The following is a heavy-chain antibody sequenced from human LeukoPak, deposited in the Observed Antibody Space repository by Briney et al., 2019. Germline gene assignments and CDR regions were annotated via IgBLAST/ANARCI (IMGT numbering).Heavy chain of an antibody. CDR3: AREGYSSGWYAQYYFDY. CDR2: ISSNGGST. CDR1: GFTFSSYA. J-gene: IGHJ4*02. Sequence: GGSLRLSCAASGFTFSSYAMHWGRQAPGKGLEYVSAISSNGGSTYYANSVKGRFTISRDNSKNTLCLQMGSLRAEDMAVYYCAREGYSSGWYAQYYFDYWGQGTLVTVSS. D-gene: IGHD6-19*01. V-gene: IGHV3-64*01.